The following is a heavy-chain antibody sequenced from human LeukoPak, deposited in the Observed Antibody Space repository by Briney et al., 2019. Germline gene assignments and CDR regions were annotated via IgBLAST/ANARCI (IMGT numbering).Heavy chain of an antibody. V-gene: IGHV4-34*01. D-gene: IGHD3-10*01. CDR1: GGSFSGYY. CDR3: ARSHNYYGSGSYD. Sequence: PSETLSLTCAVYGGSFSGYYWSWIRQPPGKGLEWIGEINHSGSTNYNPSLKSRVTISVDTSKNQFSLELSSVTAADTAVYYCARSHNYYGSGSYDWGQGTLVTVSS. J-gene: IGHJ4*02. CDR2: INHSGST.